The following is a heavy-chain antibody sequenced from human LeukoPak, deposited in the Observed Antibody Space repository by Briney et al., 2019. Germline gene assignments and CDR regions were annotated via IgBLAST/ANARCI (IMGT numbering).Heavy chain of an antibody. Sequence: GRSLRLSCAASGFTFDDYAMHWVRQAPGKGLEWVSGISWNSGSIGYADSVKGRFTISRDNAKNSLYLQMNSLRAEDTALYYCAKDQNGALGYWGQGTLVTVSS. V-gene: IGHV3-9*01. CDR3: AKDQNGALGY. D-gene: IGHD3-10*01. CDR2: ISWNSGSI. J-gene: IGHJ4*02. CDR1: GFTFDDYA.